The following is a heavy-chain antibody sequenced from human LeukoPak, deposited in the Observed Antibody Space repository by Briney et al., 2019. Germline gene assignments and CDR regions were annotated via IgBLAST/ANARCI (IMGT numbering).Heavy chain of an antibody. CDR3: ARDHDYGDYYYYYGMDV. CDR1: GGSISSDNW. CDR2: IYHSGST. V-gene: IGHV4-4*02. Sequence: PSETLSLTCAVSGGSISSDNWWSWVRQPPGKGLEWIGEIYHSGSTNYNPSLQSRVTISVDKSNNHFSLRLTSVTAADTAVYYCARDHDYGDYYYYYGMDVWGQGTTVTVSS. D-gene: IGHD4-17*01. J-gene: IGHJ6*02.